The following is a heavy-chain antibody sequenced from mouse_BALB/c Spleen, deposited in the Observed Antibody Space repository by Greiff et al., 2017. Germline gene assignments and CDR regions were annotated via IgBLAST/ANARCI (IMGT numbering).Heavy chain of an antibody. D-gene: IGHD1-2*01. CDR1: GYTFTDYA. CDR2: ISTYYGDA. J-gene: IGHJ4*01. V-gene: IGHV1S137*01. Sequence: VQLQQSGAELVRPGVSVKISCKGSGYTFTDYAMHWVKQSHAKSLEWIGVISTYYGDASYNQKFKGKATMTVDKSSSTAYMELARLTSEDSAIYYCAREVITTAYYAMDYWGQGTSVTVSS. CDR3: AREVITTAYYAMDY.